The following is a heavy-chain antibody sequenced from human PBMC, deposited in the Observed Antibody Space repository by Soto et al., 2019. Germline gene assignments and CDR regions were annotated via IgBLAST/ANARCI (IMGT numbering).Heavy chain of an antibody. D-gene: IGHD1-26*01. CDR3: AREARVGATLFDY. V-gene: IGHV1-18*01. CDR1: GYAFTSDG. Sequence: SCKHFGYAFTSDGISWVRQAPGQGLEWMGWISAYNGNTNYAQKLQGRVTMTTDTSTSTAYMELRSLRSDDTAVYYCAREARVGATLFDYWGQGTLVTVYS. CDR2: ISAYNGNT. J-gene: IGHJ4*02.